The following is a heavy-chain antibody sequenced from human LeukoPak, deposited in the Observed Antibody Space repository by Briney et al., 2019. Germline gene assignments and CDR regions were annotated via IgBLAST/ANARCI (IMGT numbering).Heavy chain of an antibody. V-gene: IGHV4-4*07. CDR2: IYTTGTT. J-gene: IGHJ4*02. D-gene: IGHD1-26*01. CDR3: GRQGYTASYYFLHY. CDR1: SGSINIYY. Sequence: SSETLSLTCTVSSGSINIYYWGWVRQPAANGLEWIGRIYTTGTTNYSPSLKSRLSMSIDTSTNQFSLTLRSVTAADTAVYYCGRQGYTASYYFLHYWSQGTLVTVSS.